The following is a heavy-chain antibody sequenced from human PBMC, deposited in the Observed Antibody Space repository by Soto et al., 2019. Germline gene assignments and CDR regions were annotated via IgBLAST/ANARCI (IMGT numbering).Heavy chain of an antibody. CDR2: ISAHTGNT. D-gene: IGHD1-1*01. CDR1: GYTFTSYG. Sequence: QVHLVQSGAEVKKPGASVKVSCKASGYTFTSYGITWVRQAPGQVLEWMGWISAHTGNTDYAQKLQGRVIVTRDTSTSTAYMELRSLRSDDTAVYYCARGRYGDYWGKGALVTVSS. V-gene: IGHV1-18*01. CDR3: ARGRYGDY. J-gene: IGHJ4*02.